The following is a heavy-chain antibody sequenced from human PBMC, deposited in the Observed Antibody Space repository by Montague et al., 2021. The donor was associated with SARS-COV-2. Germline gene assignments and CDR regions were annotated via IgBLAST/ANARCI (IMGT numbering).Heavy chain of an antibody. CDR3: VRGFRNGPFDV. CDR1: GSTFDDYG. J-gene: IGHJ4*02. CDR2: ITRNGDST. Sequence: SLRLSCAASGSTFDDYGMSWVRQGPGNGLEWVSGITRNGDSTDFADSVKGRFTISRDNAKNSLYLQMNSLRAEDTALYYCVRGFRNGPFDVWGQGTLVSVSS. D-gene: IGHD1-14*01. V-gene: IGHV3-20*04.